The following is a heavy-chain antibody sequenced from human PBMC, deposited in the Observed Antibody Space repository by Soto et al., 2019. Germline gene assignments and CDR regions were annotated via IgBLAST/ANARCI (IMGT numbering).Heavy chain of an antibody. V-gene: IGHV3-53*01. J-gene: IGHJ3*01. CDR2: IWTSGST. CDR1: GFTFSSNG. Sequence: EVQLVESGGGLIQPGGSLRLSCEASGFTFSSNGMNWVRQAPGKGLEWVSLIWTSGSTAYADSVKGRFTISRDNSKSALYLHMSSLRAEDTAVSYCATRPLLRGAPWGQGTMVTVSS. D-gene: IGHD3-16*01. CDR3: ATRPLLRGAP.